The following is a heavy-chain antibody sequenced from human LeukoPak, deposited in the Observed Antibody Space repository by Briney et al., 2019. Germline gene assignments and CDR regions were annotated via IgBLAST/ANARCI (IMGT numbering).Heavy chain of an antibody. CDR1: GASISNHY. CDR3: ARLVAYCDKTSCSGS. D-gene: IGHD2-21*01. J-gene: IGHJ4*02. V-gene: IGHV4-59*11. Sequence: PSETLSLTCTVSGASISNHYWNWVRQSPGKELEWIGYVYDSGSTNYNPSLKSRVTISVDTSKNQFSLKLSSMTAADTAVYYCARLVAYCDKTSCSGSWGQGTLVTVSS. CDR2: VYDSGST.